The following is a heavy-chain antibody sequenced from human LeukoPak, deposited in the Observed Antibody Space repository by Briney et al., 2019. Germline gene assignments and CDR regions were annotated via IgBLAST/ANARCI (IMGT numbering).Heavy chain of an antibody. V-gene: IGHV1-18*01. Sequence: ASVKVSCKASGFTFTSYGITWVRQAPGQGLEWMGWVSGYSGNTKYGQRVQGRVTMTTDTSTSTAYMELRSLRFDDTAVYYCARGGDYRQTYYYYGMDVWGQGTTVTVSS. D-gene: IGHD2-21*02. CDR1: GFTFTSYG. CDR2: VSGYSGNT. J-gene: IGHJ6*02. CDR3: ARGGDYRQTYYYYGMDV.